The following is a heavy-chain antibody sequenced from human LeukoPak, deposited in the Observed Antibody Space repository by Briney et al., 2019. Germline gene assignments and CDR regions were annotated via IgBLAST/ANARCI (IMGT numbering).Heavy chain of an antibody. CDR1: GGTFSSYA. D-gene: IGHD2-15*01. CDR3: ARGLRYCSGGSCYSEDAFDI. V-gene: IGHV1-8*02. CDR2: MNPNSGNT. Sequence: ASVKVSCKASGGTFSSYAISWVRQATGQGLEWMGWMNPNSGNTGYAQKFQGRVTMTRNTSISTADMELSSLRSEDTAVYYCARGLRYCSGGSCYSEDAFDIWGQGTMVTVSS. J-gene: IGHJ3*02.